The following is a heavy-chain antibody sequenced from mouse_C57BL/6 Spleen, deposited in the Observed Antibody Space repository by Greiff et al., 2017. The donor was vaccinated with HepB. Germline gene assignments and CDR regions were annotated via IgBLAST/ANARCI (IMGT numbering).Heavy chain of an antibody. Sequence: VQLVESGAELARPGASVKLSCKASGYTFTSYGISWVKQRTGQGLEWIGEIYPRSGNTYYNEKFKGKATLTADKSSSTAYMELRSLTSEDSSVYFCARSWGYDSAWFAYWGQGTLVTVSA. J-gene: IGHJ3*01. D-gene: IGHD2-2*01. V-gene: IGHV1-81*01. CDR2: IYPRSGNT. CDR1: GYTFTSYG. CDR3: ARSWGYDSAWFAY.